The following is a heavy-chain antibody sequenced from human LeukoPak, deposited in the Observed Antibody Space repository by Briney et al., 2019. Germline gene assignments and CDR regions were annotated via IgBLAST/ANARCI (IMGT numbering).Heavy chain of an antibody. CDR2: ISASGGRP. Sequence: GGSLRLSCAASGFTFSSYWMHWVRQAPGKGLEWVSAISASGGRPYYADSVKGRFTISRDNSMNTLYLQMNSLRPDDTAVYYCAREPQYWGQGTLITVSS. CDR1: GFTFSSYW. J-gene: IGHJ4*02. CDR3: AREPQY. V-gene: IGHV3-23*01.